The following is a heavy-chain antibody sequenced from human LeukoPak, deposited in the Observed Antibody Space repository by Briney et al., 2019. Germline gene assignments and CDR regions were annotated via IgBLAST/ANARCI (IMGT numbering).Heavy chain of an antibody. CDR1: GGSISSYY. CDR2: IYYSGST. CDR3: AREDCSSTSCYCLN. Sequence: SETLSLTCTVSGGSISSYYWSWIRQPPGKGLEWIGYIYYSGSTNYNPSLKSRVTISVDTSKNQFSLKLSSVTAADTAVCYCAREDCSSTSCYCLNWGQGTLVTVSS. V-gene: IGHV4-59*01. J-gene: IGHJ4*02. D-gene: IGHD2-2*01.